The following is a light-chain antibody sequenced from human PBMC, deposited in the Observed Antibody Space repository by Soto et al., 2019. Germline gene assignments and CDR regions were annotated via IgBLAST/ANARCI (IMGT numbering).Light chain of an antibody. V-gene: IGKV2-28*01. Sequence: DIVMTQSPLSLPVTPGEPASISCRSSQSLLHSDGYTYFDWYLQKPGQSPQLLIYLGSNRASGVPDRFSGSGSGTDFTLKISKLEAEDVGVYYCMQALQTPWTFGQGTKVEI. CDR1: QSLLHSDGYTY. CDR2: LGS. J-gene: IGKJ1*01. CDR3: MQALQTPWT.